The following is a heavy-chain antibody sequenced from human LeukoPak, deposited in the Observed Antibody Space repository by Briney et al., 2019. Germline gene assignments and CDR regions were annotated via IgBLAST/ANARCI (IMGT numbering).Heavy chain of an antibody. Sequence: ASVKVSCKASGYTFTSYDINWVRQATGQGLEWMGWMNPNSGNTGYAQKFQGRVTMTRNTSISTAYMELSSLRSEDTAVYYRARARPVRYYDILTGYSDYWGQGTLVTVSS. CDR2: MNPNSGNT. CDR1: GYTFTSYD. D-gene: IGHD3-9*01. V-gene: IGHV1-8*01. CDR3: ARARPVRYYDILTGYSDY. J-gene: IGHJ4*02.